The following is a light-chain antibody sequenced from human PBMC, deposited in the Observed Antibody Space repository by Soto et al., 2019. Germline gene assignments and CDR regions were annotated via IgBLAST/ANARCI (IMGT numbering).Light chain of an antibody. CDR2: GAS. J-gene: IGKJ1*01. Sequence: EALMTQSPATLSVAPGERPTLSCRATESVSRNLAGYQQKPGQAPRLLIYGASSRATGIPDRFSGSGSGTEFTLTISSLQSEDFALYYCQQYNNWPRTFGQGTKVDIK. V-gene: IGKV3D-15*01. CDR1: ESVSRN. CDR3: QQYNNWPRT.